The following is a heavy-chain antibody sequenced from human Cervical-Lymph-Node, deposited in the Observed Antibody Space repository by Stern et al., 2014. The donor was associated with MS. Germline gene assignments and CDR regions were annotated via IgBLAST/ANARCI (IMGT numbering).Heavy chain of an antibody. Sequence: VPLVQSGAEVKKPGESLRLSCKGSGYSFTSYWISWVRQMPGKGLAWMARIDPSDSYTNYSPSFQGHVTISADKSISTAYLQWSSLKASDTAMYYCARRCSRRIDAFDIWGQGTMVTVSS. CDR1: GYSFTSYW. CDR3: ARRCSRRIDAFDI. J-gene: IGHJ3*02. D-gene: IGHD2-15*01. V-gene: IGHV5-10-1*01. CDR2: IDPSDSYT.